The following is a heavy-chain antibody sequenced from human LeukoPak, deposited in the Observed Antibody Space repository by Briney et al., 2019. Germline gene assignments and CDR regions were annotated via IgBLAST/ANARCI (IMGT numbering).Heavy chain of an antibody. CDR3: ARARDAGYSGEKFDP. Sequence: ASVTVSCKASGYTFTSYGISWVRQAPGQGLEWMGWININTRNPTYAQGFTGRFVFSLDTSVSTAYLQISSLKAEDTAVYYCARARDAGYSGEKFDPWGQGTLVTVSS. CDR1: GYTFTSYG. V-gene: IGHV7-4-1*02. D-gene: IGHD2-15*01. J-gene: IGHJ5*02. CDR2: ININTRNP.